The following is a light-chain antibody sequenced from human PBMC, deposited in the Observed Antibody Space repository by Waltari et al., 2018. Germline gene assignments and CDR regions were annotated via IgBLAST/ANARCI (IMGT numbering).Light chain of an antibody. J-gene: IGKJ2*01. CDR1: QSLVFRDGNTY. V-gene: IGKV2-30*01. Sequence: DVVMTQSPLSLPVTLGQPASIACRSSQSLVFRDGNTYLNWFQQRPGQSPRRLIYKNSNRDSGVPDRFSGSGSGTDFTLKITRVEAEDVGGVYYCMQGTHWPYTFGQGTKLDIK. CDR3: MQGTHWPYT. CDR2: KNS.